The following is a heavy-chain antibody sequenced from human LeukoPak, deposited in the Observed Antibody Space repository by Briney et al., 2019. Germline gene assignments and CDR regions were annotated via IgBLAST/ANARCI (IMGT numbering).Heavy chain of an antibody. CDR2: LRASGGIT. Sequence: GRSLRLSCAASGFTFSNYAMNWVRQTPGKGLEWVSSLRASGGITYYADSVNGRFTISRDNSKNTLFLQLNSLRAEDTAVYYCAKDRADVVPTMVLDYWGQGTLVTVSS. V-gene: IGHV3-23*01. D-gene: IGHD5-12*01. CDR3: AKDRADVVPTMVLDY. J-gene: IGHJ4*02. CDR1: GFTFSNYA.